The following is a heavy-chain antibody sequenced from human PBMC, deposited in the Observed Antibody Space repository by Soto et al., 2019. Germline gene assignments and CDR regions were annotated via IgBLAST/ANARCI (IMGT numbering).Heavy chain of an antibody. CDR2: ITPYTGNT. J-gene: IGHJ4*02. D-gene: IGHD1-26*01. Sequence: ASVKVSCKASGYTFTDYGFSWVRQAPGQGPEWMGWITPYTGNTKFPQKFQGRVTMTTDRFTSTAYMELKSLTFDDTAVYYCARDRGSGSYYLGPFYFDYWGQGTLVTVSS. V-gene: IGHV1-18*01. CDR3: ARDRGSGSYYLGPFYFDY. CDR1: GYTFTDYG.